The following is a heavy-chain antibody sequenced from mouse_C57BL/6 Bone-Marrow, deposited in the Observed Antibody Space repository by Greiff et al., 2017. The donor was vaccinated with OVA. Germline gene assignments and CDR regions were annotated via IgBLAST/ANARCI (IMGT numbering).Heavy chain of an antibody. Sequence: VHLVESGPGLVQPSQSLSITCTVSGFSLTSYGVHWVRQSPGKGLEWLGVIWSGGSTDYNAAFISRLSISKDNSKSQVFFKMNSLQADDTAIYYCARRQLKLRDYWGQGTLVTVSA. J-gene: IGHJ3*01. CDR2: IWSGGST. V-gene: IGHV2-2*01. CDR1: GFSLTSYG. D-gene: IGHD3-2*02. CDR3: ARRQLKLRDY.